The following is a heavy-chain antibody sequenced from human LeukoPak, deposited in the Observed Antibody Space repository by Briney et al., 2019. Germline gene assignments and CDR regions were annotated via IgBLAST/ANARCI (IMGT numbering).Heavy chain of an antibody. Sequence: GGSLRLSCAASGFTFSSYGMHWVRQAPGKGLEWVAVIWYDGSNKYYADSVKGRFTISRDNSKNTLYLQMNSLRAEDTAVYYCARDLVDDGPFDYWGQGTLVTVSS. CDR1: GFTFSSYG. CDR2: IWYDGSNK. D-gene: IGHD1-26*01. J-gene: IGHJ4*02. V-gene: IGHV3-33*01. CDR3: ARDLVDDGPFDY.